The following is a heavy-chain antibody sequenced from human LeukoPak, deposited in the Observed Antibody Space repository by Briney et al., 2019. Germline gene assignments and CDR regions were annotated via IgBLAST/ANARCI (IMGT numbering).Heavy chain of an antibody. CDR1: GYTFTSNY. J-gene: IGHJ4*02. Sequence: ASVKVSCKASGYTFTSNYMHWVRQAPGQGLEWMGIINPSGGSTSYAQKFQGRVTMTRDTSTSTVYMELSSLRSEDTAVYYCARDPCSGGSCYLQIDDWGQGTLVTVSS. V-gene: IGHV1-46*01. CDR3: ARDPCSGGSCYLQIDD. CDR2: INPSGGST. D-gene: IGHD2-15*01.